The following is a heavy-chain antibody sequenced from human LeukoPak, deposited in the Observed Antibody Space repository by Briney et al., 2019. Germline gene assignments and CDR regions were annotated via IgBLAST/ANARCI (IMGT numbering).Heavy chain of an antibody. D-gene: IGHD2-2*01. J-gene: IGHJ5*02. CDR3: ARAGCSSTSCYLGDNWFDP. CDR1: GGSISSYY. Sequence: PSETLSLTCTVSGGSISSYYWSWIRQPPGKGLEWIGYIYYSGSTNYNPSLKSRVTISVDTSKNQFSLKLSSVTAADTAVYYCARAGCSSTSCYLGDNWFDPWGQGTLVTVSS. CDR2: IYYSGST. V-gene: IGHV4-59*01.